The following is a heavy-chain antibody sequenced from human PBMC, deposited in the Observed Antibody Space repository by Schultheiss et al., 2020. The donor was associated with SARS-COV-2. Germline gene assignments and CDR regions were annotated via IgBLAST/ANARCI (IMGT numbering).Heavy chain of an antibody. V-gene: IGHV4-59*01. CDR2: MYYSGST. CDR1: GGSISSYY. D-gene: IGHD4-17*01. J-gene: IGHJ2*01. CDR3: ARVPYGDPYWYFDL. Sequence: SQTLSLTCTVSGGSISSYYWSWIRQPPGKGLEWIGSMYYSGSTYYNPSLKSRVTISVDMSKNQFSLKLSSVTAADTAVYYCARVPYGDPYWYFDLWGRGTLVTVSS.